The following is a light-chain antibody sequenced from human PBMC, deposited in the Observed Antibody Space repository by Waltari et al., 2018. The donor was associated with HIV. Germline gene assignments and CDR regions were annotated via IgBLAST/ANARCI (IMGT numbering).Light chain of an antibody. V-gene: IGKV1-39*01. CDR2: AAS. CDR3: QQSYSTPRT. Sequence: DIQMTQSPSSLSASVGDRVTITFRASQSLSNYLNWYQQKPGKAPKILMYAASSLQSGVPSRFSGSGSGTDFTLTISSLQPEDFATYYCQQSYSTPRTFGQGTKVEIK. CDR1: QSLSNY. J-gene: IGKJ1*01.